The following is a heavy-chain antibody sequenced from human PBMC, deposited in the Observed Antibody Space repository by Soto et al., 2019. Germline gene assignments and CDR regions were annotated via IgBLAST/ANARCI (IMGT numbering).Heavy chain of an antibody. CDR1: GYSFGNFW. CDR2: VYPDDSDI. V-gene: IGHV5-51*01. CDR3: AKTLVGGGALDI. J-gene: IGHJ3*02. Sequence: EVQLVQSGAEVKKPGESLKISCKGSGYSFGNFWIAWVRQMPGKGLEWMGIVYPDDSDIRYSPSFQGQVTISADKSVYTAYLHLSTLRASDTAIYYCAKTLVGGGALDIWGQGTVVTVSS. D-gene: IGHD1-26*01.